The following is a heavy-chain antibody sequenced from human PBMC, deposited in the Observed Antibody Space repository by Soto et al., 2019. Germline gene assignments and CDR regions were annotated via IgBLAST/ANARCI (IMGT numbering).Heavy chain of an antibody. CDR1: GYTFTSSA. CDR3: ARVPQFSGSLWGGGDAFDI. V-gene: IGHV1-18*01. CDR2: ISPYNGNT. D-gene: IGHD1-26*01. Sequence: ASVKVSCKASGYTFTSSAISWVRQAPGQGLEWMGWISPYNGNTHFAQKFQGRVTMATDTSTSTAYMEPRSLISDDTAVYYCARVPQFSGSLWGGGDAFDIWGQGTMVTVSS. J-gene: IGHJ3*02.